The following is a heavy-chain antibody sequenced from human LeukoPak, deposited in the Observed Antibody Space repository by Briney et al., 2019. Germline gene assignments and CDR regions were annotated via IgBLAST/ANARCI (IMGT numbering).Heavy chain of an antibody. CDR2: ISTYNGNT. CDR1: GYTFISFG. J-gene: IGHJ5*02. V-gene: IGHV1-18*01. Sequence: ASVKVSCKASGYTFISFGISWVRQAPGQGLEWVGWISTYNGNTNFAQKLQGRIIMATDTSTSTAYMELRSLRSDDTAIYYCASTPDYYDVSAYLDPWGQGTLVTVSS. CDR3: ASTPDYYDVSAYLDP. D-gene: IGHD3-22*01.